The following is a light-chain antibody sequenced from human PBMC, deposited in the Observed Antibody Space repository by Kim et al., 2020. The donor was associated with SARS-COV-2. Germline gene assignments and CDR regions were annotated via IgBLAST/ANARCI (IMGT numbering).Light chain of an antibody. CDR3: QVWDSDSDHWV. V-gene: IGLV3-21*04. CDR1: NIGSKS. CDR2: SDS. Sequence: PGKAGRITGGGNNIGSKSVHWCQQKPGQAPVLVIYSDSDRPSGIPERFSGSNSANTAALTISRVEAGDEADYYCQVWDSDSDHWVFGGGTQLTVL. J-gene: IGLJ3*02.